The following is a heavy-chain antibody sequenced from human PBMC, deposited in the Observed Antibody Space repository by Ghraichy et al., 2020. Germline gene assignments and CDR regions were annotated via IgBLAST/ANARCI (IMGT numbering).Heavy chain of an antibody. Sequence: LSLTCVASGFTFTSYAMSWVRQAPGKGLEWVSGITADGFQKYYADSVKGRFTISRDNSKNTVFLQMNSLKGEDTAIYYCANQGGSSVWEFFHYWGLGTLVTVSS. V-gene: IGHV3-23*01. D-gene: IGHD6-19*01. CDR2: ITADGFQK. CDR3: ANQGGSSVWEFFHY. J-gene: IGHJ4*02. CDR1: GFTFTSYA.